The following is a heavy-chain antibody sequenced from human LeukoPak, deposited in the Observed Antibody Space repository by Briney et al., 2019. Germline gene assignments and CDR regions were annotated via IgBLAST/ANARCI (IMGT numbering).Heavy chain of an antibody. CDR2: IWYDGSNK. D-gene: IGHD3-10*01. J-gene: IGHJ3*01. CDR1: GFTFSSYS. V-gene: IGHV3-33*01. Sequence: GGSLRLSCAASGFTFSSYSMHWVRQAPGKGLEWVAVIWYDGSNKYFAYSVRGRFTISRDDSKNALYLQMNSLRAEDTAVYYCARDVPNSGNFYPDAFDVWGQGTMVTVSS. CDR3: ARDVPNSGNFYPDAFDV.